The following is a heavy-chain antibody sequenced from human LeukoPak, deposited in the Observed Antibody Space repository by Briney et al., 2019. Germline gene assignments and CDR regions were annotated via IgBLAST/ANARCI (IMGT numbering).Heavy chain of an antibody. CDR1: GGSISSYY. CDR3: AGGYISHYFDC. Sequence: SETLSLTCTVSGGSISSYYWSWIRQPPGKGLEWIGYIYYSGSTNYNPSLKSRVTISVDTSKNQFSLKLSSVTAADTAVYYCAGGYISHYFDCWGQGALVTVSS. V-gene: IGHV4-59*01. J-gene: IGHJ4*02. D-gene: IGHD3-9*01. CDR2: IYYSGST.